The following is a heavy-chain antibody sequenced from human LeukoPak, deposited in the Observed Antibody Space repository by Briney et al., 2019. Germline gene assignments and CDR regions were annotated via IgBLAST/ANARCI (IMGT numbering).Heavy chain of an antibody. CDR2: IKQDGSEK. CDR1: GFTFSSHW. D-gene: IGHD4-23*01. V-gene: IGHV3-7*03. J-gene: IGHJ4*02. CDR3: ARDQTTVGLDF. Sequence: PGGSLRLSCGASGFTFSSHWMSWVRQVPGKGLEWVANIKQDGSEKYYVDSVEGRFTISRDNAKSSLYLQMNSLRAEDTAVYFCARDQTTVGLDFWGQGTLVSVSS.